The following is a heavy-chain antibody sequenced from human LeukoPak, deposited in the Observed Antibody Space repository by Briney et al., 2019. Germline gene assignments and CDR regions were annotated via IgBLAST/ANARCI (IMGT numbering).Heavy chain of an antibody. V-gene: IGHV4-31*03. Sequence: SQTLSLTCNVSGDSISSGGHYWSWIRQHPGEGLEWIGYIYYSGTTDYNPSLKSRVTISVDRSKHHFSLGLTSVTAADTAVYFCARLDLNYEGGLDSWGQGILVTVSS. CDR2: IYYSGTT. CDR3: ARLDLNYEGGLDS. D-gene: IGHD3-3*01. J-gene: IGHJ4*02. CDR1: GDSISSGGHY.